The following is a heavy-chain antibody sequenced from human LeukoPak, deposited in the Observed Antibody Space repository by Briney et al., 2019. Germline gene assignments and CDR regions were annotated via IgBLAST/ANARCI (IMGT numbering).Heavy chain of an antibody. D-gene: IGHD4-17*01. CDR3: AKPDGDYVGQLDAFDI. CDR1: GFTFSSYE. Sequence: GGSLRLSCAASGFTFSSYEMNWVRQAPGKGLEWVSAISSSGHNTYYADSVKGRFTISRDNSKNTLYLQMNSLRAEDTAVFYCAKPDGDYVGQLDAFDIWGQGTMVTVSS. J-gene: IGHJ3*02. V-gene: IGHV3-23*01. CDR2: ISSSGHNT.